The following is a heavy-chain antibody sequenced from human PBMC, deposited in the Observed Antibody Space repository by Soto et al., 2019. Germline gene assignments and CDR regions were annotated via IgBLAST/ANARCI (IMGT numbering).Heavy chain of an antibody. V-gene: IGHV3-23*01. J-gene: IGHJ6*02. CDR3: AKDHGMDV. Sequence: PGGSLRLSCVASGFTFSDYAMAWVRQSPGKGLEWVSSISGSGGSTYYADSVKGRFTIPRDNSKNTVFPQMNSLRAEDTAVYYCAKDHGMDVWGQGATVTVSS. CDR2: ISGSGGST. CDR1: GFTFSDYA.